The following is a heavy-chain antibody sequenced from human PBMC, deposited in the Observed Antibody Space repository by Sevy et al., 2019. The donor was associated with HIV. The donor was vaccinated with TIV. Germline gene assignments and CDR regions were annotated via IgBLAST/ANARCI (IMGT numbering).Heavy chain of an antibody. J-gene: IGHJ4*02. CDR1: GFSFSHYW. D-gene: IGHD3-22*01. V-gene: IGHV3-7*04. CDR3: ARGNSGSFDY. Sequence: GESLKISCAASGFSFSHYWMLWVRQAPGKGLEWVANIKQDESEKYYVASVKGRFTISRDNAKNSVYLQMNSLIPEDTAIYYCARGNSGSFDYWGQGTLVTVSS. CDR2: IKQDESEK.